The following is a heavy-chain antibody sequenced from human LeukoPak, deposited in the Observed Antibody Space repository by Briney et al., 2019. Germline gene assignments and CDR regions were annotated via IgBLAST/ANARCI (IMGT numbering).Heavy chain of an antibody. CDR1: GFTLGDNG. Sequence: GGSLRLSCPASGFTLGDNGMSWVRQAPGEGLEWVGFIRSRVYGETTDCAASVKGRSMISRGDYKTIASVQMNSMTAEDTAVYDCTRVVVTQRWSFDYWGQGTLVTVSS. CDR3: TRVVVTQRWSFDY. CDR2: IRSRVYGETT. J-gene: IGHJ4*02. V-gene: IGHV3-49*04. D-gene: IGHD2-15*01.